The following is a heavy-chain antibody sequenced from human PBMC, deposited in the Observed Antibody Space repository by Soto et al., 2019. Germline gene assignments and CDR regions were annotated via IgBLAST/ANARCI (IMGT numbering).Heavy chain of an antibody. Sequence: QVQMEQSGAEVRRPGASVNVSCKASGYSFISHGISWVRQAPGQGLEWMGWINPYNGNTNYAQKFQDRVTLTTDKTTSTAYMELRSLRADYTALYYCARSPRISRAGDVWAKGTAVVVSS. CDR3: ARSPRISRAGDV. V-gene: IGHV1-18*01. D-gene: IGHD6-19*01. J-gene: IGHJ6*03. CDR2: INPYNGNT. CDR1: GYSFISHG.